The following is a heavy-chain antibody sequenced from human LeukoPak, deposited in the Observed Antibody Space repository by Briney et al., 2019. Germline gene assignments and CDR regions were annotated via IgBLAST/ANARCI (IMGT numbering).Heavy chain of an antibody. Sequence: GGSLRLSCAASGFTFSSYAMHWVRQAPGKGLEWVSAISGSGGSTYYADSVKGRFTISRDNSKNTLYLQMNSLRAEDTAVYYCAKDLRGLTYYYEYWGQGTLVTVSS. V-gene: IGHV3-23*01. D-gene: IGHD3-10*01. J-gene: IGHJ4*02. CDR1: GFTFSSYA. CDR2: ISGSGGST. CDR3: AKDLRGLTYYYEY.